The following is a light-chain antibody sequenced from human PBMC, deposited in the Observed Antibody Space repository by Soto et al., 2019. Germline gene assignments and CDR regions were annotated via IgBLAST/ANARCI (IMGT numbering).Light chain of an antibody. CDR1: QSVSSNY. CDR2: AAS. V-gene: IGKV3D-20*02. CDR3: QQRSNWPPIT. J-gene: IGKJ5*01. Sequence: EIVLTQSPGTLSLSPGERATLSCRAGQSVSSNYLAWYQQKPGQAPRLLIYAASSRATGIPDRFSGSGSGTDFTLTISSLEPEDFAVYYCQQRSNWPPITFGQGTRLEIK.